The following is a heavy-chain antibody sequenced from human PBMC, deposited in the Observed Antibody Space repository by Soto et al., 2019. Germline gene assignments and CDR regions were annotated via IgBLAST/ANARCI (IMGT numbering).Heavy chain of an antibody. Sequence: QVQLQESGPGLVKPSQTLSLTCTVSGGSISSGGYYWSWIRQHPGKGLEWIGYIYYSGSTYYNPSLKSRVTVSVATSKNQCSLELDSVTAADTAVYYCARVRERGYCSGGHCYSLVFDPWGQGTLVTVSS. CDR2: IYYSGST. CDR3: ARVRERGYCSGGHCYSLVFDP. CDR1: GGSISSGGYY. J-gene: IGHJ5*02. D-gene: IGHD2-15*01. V-gene: IGHV4-31*03.